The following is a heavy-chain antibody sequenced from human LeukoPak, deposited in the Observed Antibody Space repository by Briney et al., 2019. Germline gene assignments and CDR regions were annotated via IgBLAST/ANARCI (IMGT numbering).Heavy chain of an antibody. CDR2: IYSGGST. CDR3: ASSLLGAYYYYYLDV. CDR1: GFTFSSYS. J-gene: IGHJ6*03. D-gene: IGHD2-15*01. Sequence: PGGSLRLSCAASGFTFSSYSMNWVRQAPGKGLEWVSVIYSGGSTYYADSVKGRSTISRDNSKNTLYLQMNSLRAEDTAVYYCASSLLGAYYYYYLDVWGKGTTVTVSS. V-gene: IGHV3-53*01.